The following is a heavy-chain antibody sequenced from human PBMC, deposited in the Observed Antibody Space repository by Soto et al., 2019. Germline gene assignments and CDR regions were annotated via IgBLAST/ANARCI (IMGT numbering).Heavy chain of an antibody. CDR1: VFTFISYA. J-gene: IGHJ4*02. V-gene: IGHV3-23*01. CDR3: ARDIVIVKSKFEY. CDR2: ITDTGGTT. D-gene: IGHD2-21*01. Sequence: VGSLRLSCASSVFTFISYAMSLVRQAPGKGLDWVSAITDTGGTTYYADSVKGRFTISRDNSKNKLYLQMNSLRAEDTAMYYCARDIVIVKSKFEYWGQGTMVNVSS.